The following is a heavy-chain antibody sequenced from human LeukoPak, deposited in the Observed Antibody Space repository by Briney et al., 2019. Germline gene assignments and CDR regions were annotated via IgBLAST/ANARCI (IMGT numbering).Heavy chain of an antibody. J-gene: IGHJ3*01. CDR2: IYYSGST. CDR3: ARRDGYYAFDF. V-gene: IGHV4-39*01. CDR1: GGSISSSSYY. D-gene: IGHD5-24*01. Sequence: SETLSLTCTVSGGSISSSSYYWGWIRQPPGKGLEWIGNIYYSGSTFYNPSLKSRVIISVDTSKNQFSLRLSSVTAADTAVYYCARRDGYYAFDFWGQGTMDTVSS.